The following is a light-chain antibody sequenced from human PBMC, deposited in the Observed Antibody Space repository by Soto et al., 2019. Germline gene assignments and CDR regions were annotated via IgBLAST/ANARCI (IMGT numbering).Light chain of an antibody. CDR2: GAS. J-gene: IGKJ5*01. V-gene: IGKV3-15*01. CDR1: QSVSSN. CDR3: QQYNNWPPT. Sequence: EIVMTQSPATLSVSPXXXXXXSCRASQSVSSNLAWYQQKPGQAPRLLIYGASTRATGIPARFSGSGSGTEFTLTISSLQSEDFAVYYCQQYNNWPPTFGQGTRLEIK.